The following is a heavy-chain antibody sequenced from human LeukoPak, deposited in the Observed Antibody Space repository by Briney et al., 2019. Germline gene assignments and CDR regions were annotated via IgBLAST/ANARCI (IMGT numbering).Heavy chain of an antibody. J-gene: IGHJ4*02. CDR1: GYTFSAQY. CDR2: INPKSGDT. D-gene: IGHD4-11*01. Sequence: ASVKVSCKASGYTFSAQYIHWVRQAPGQGLEWMGWINPKSGDTNYAQKFQVRVTMTRDTSISTAYTELSRLRSDDTAVYYCARINYRPIIKFFDFWGQGTLVTVSS. CDR3: ARINYRPIIKFFDF. V-gene: IGHV1-2*02.